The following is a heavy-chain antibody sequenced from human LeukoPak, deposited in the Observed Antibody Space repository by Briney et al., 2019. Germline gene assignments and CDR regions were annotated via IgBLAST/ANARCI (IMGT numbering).Heavy chain of an antibody. Sequence: SETLSLTCTVSGGSFNSYYWTWVRQPPGKGLEWVGHIFYNGNTKYDPSLKSRVTISLDTSKSQFSLNLNSVTAADTAVYYCARGVYIAAAQYGYWGQGTLVTVSS. CDR2: IFYNGNT. V-gene: IGHV4-59*08. CDR3: ARGVYIAAAQYGY. D-gene: IGHD6-13*01. CDR1: GGSFNSYY. J-gene: IGHJ4*02.